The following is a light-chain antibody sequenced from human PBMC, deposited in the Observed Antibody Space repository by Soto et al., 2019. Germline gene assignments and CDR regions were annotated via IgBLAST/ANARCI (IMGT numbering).Light chain of an antibody. CDR1: QSVSSSY. V-gene: IGKV3-20*01. J-gene: IGKJ4*01. CDR2: GAS. Sequence: EIVLTQSPGTLSFSPGERATLSCRASQSVSSSYLAWYQQKPGQAPRLLIYGASSRATGIPDRFSGSGSGTDFTLTISRLEPEDLAVYYCQQYGSSPLSFGGGTKVELK. CDR3: QQYGSSPLS.